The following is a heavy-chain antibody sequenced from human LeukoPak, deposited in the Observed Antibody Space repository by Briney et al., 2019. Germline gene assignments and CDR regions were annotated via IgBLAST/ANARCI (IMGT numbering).Heavy chain of an antibody. J-gene: IGHJ4*02. V-gene: IGHV4-39*01. CDR2: IYYSGST. Sequence: PSETLSLTCTVSGGSISSSGYYWGWIRQPPGKGLEWIGSIYYSGSTYYNPSLKSRVTIFVDTSKNQFSLKLSSVTAADTAVYYCARLSGRYTYGLYYFDYWGQGTLVTVSS. CDR1: GGSISSSGYY. D-gene: IGHD5-18*01. CDR3: ARLSGRYTYGLYYFDY.